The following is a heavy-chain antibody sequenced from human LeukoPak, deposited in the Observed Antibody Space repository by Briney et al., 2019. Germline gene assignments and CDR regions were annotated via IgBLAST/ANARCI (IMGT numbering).Heavy chain of an antibody. D-gene: IGHD3-10*01. J-gene: IGHJ5*02. V-gene: IGHV1-2*04. CDR2: INPNSGGT. CDR1: GYTFTGYY. CDR3: ARDSSDYGSGSYNLLGWFDP. Sequence: GASMKISCKASGYTFTGYYMHWVRRAPGQGLEWMGWINPNSGGTNYAQKFQGWVTITRDTSISTAYMELSRLRSDDTAVYYCARDSSDYGSGSYNLLGWFDPWGQGTLVTVSS.